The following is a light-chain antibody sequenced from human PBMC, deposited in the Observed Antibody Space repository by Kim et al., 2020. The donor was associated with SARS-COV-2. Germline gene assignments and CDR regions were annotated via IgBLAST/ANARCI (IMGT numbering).Light chain of an antibody. CDR1: QTVLYNSNNKNY. CDR2: WAS. CDR3: QQYYSTPPS. J-gene: IGKJ2*03. V-gene: IGKV4-1*01. Sequence: RATLNGKSSQTVLYNSNNKNYLAWYQQKPGQAPKLLIYWASIRESGVSDRFSGIGSETDFTLTISSLQAEDVAAYYCQQYYSTPPSFGQGTKLEI.